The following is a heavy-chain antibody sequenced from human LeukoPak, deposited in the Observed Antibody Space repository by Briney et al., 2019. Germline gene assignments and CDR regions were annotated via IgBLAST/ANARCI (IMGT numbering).Heavy chain of an antibody. J-gene: IGHJ3*02. CDR2: IGSDGRNK. Sequence: GGSLRLSSAASAFTFSSYGIHCVRQAPGEGLEWMAAIGSDGRNKFYADSVTGRFTISRDNSKNTLYLQMNSLRGEDTAVYYCARDDLVLEENGFDIWGQGTMVTVSS. CDR3: ARDDLVLEENGFDI. V-gene: IGHV3-33*01. CDR1: AFTFSSYG. D-gene: IGHD2-21*01.